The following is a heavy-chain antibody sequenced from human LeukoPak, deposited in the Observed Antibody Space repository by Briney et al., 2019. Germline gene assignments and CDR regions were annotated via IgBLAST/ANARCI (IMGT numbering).Heavy chain of an antibody. Sequence: PGRSLRLSCAASGFTFSSYGMHSVRQAPGKGLEWVAVMSYDGSNKYYADSVKGRFTISRDNSKNTLYLQMNSLRAEDTAVYYCTKDYAEDTMVRGVMGGYWGQGTLVTVSS. D-gene: IGHD3-10*01. CDR2: MSYDGSNK. CDR3: TKDYAEDTMVRGVMGGY. V-gene: IGHV3-30*18. CDR1: GFTFSSYG. J-gene: IGHJ4*02.